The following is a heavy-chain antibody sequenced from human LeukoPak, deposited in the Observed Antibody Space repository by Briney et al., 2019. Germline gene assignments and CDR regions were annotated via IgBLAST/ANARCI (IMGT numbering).Heavy chain of an antibody. CDR1: GGTFSSYA. CDR3: ARDLWGAAAGLDY. Sequence: SVRVSCKASGGTFSSYAISWVRQAPGQGLEWMGRIIPILGIANYAQKFQGRVTITADKSTSTAYMELSSLRSEDTAVYYCARDLWGAAAGLDYWGQGTLVTVSS. J-gene: IGHJ4*02. CDR2: IIPILGIA. D-gene: IGHD6-13*01. V-gene: IGHV1-69*04.